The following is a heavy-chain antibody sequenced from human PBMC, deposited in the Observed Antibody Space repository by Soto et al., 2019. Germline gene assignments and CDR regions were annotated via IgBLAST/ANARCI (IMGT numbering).Heavy chain of an antibody. J-gene: IGHJ6*02. CDR3: ARGYIDRAGYCSSTSCYEYYYYGMDV. D-gene: IGHD2-2*01. CDR1: GGTFSSYA. CDR2: IIPIFGTA. V-gene: IGHV1-69*13. Sequence: ASVKVSCKASGGTFSSYAISWVRQAPGQGLEWMGGIIPIFGTANYAQKFQGRVTITADESTSTAYMELSSLRSEDTAVYYCARGYIDRAGYCSSTSCYEYYYYGMDVWGQGTTGTVSS.